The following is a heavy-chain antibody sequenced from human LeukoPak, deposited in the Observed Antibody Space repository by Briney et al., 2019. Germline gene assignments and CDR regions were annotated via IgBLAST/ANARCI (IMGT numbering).Heavy chain of an antibody. CDR1: GGSISSYY. D-gene: IGHD5-18*01. Sequence: PSETLSLTCTVSGGSISSYYWSWIRQPPGKGLEWIGYTYYSGSTNYNPSLKSRVTISVDTSKNQFSLKLSSVTAADTAVYYCARDGDSYGFRAFVIWGQGTMVTVSS. CDR2: TYYSGST. J-gene: IGHJ3*02. V-gene: IGHV4-59*01. CDR3: ARDGDSYGFRAFVI.